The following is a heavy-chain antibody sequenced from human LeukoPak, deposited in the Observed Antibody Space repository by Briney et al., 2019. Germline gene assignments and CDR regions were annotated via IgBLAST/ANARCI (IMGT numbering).Heavy chain of an antibody. Sequence: SETLSLTCAVYGGSFCGYYWSWIRQPPGKGLEWIGEINHSGSTNYNPSLTSRVTISVDTSKNQFSLKLSSVTAADTAVYYCASGYCSGGSCYGYWYFDLWGRGTLVTVSS. CDR3: ASGYCSGGSCYGYWYFDL. CDR1: GGSFCGYY. D-gene: IGHD2-15*01. V-gene: IGHV4-34*01. CDR2: INHSGST. J-gene: IGHJ2*01.